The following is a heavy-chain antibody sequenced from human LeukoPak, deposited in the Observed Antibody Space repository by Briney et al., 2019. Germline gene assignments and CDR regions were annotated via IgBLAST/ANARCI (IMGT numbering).Heavy chain of an antibody. CDR3: AKVGGGSSYYFRWFDP. V-gene: IGHV3-23*01. J-gene: IGHJ5*02. CDR2: ISGSGGTT. Sequence: GGSLRLSCAASGFTFSNYAMSWVRQAPGKGLEWVSLISGSGGTTYYADSVKGRFTISRDNSKNMLYLQMNSLRAEDTAIYYCAKVGGGSSYYFRWFDPWGQGTLVTVSS. D-gene: IGHD1-26*01. CDR1: GFTFSNYA.